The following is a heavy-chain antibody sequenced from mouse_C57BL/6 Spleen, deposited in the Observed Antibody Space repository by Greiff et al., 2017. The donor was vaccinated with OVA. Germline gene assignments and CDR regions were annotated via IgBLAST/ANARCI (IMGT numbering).Heavy chain of an antibody. V-gene: IGHV2-6*01. D-gene: IGHD3-2*02. CDR3: ARQLRLSSYYAMDY. CDR2: IWGVGST. J-gene: IGHJ4*01. CDR1: GFSLTSYG. Sequence: VQLVESGPGLVAPSQSLSITCTVSGFSLTSYGVDWVRQSPGKGLEWLGVIWGVGSTNYNSALKSRLSISKDNSKSQVFLKMNSLQTDDTAMYYCARQLRLSSYYAMDYWGQGTSVTVSS.